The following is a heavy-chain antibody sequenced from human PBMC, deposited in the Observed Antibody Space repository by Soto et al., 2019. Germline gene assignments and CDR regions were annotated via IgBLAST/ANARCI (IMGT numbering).Heavy chain of an antibody. Sequence: ASVKVSCKASGYTFTGFSLHWVRQAPGQRLEWMGWINAGSGNTKYSQKFQGRVTMTRDTSTSTVYMELSSLRSEDTAVYYCARDRLLYPYGMDFSGQGTTVTVSS. V-gene: IGHV1-3*01. CDR3: ARDRLLYPYGMDF. J-gene: IGHJ6*02. D-gene: IGHD3-16*01. CDR2: INAGSGNT. CDR1: GYTFTGFS.